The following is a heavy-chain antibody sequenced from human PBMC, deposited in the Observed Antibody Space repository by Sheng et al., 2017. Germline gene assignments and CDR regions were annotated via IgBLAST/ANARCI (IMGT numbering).Heavy chain of an antibody. D-gene: IGHD1-26*01. CDR1: SGSFTNYY. Sequence: QVQLQQWGAGLLKPSETLSLTCAVYSGSFTNYYWSWIRQPPGKGLEWIGEISHSGNTNYNPSLKSRVTMSLDTSKNQFSLKVNSVTAADTAIYYCARGGHVRVPGSAWEVLQGWGQGNPGHRLL. V-gene: IGHV4-34*02. CDR2: ISHSGNT. J-gene: IGHJ4*02. CDR3: ARGGHVRVPGSAWEVLQG.